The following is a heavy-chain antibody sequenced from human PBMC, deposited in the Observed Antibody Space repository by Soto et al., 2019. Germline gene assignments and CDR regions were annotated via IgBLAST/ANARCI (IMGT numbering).Heavy chain of an antibody. CDR2: ITNNGGSR. CDR3: ARGLEVAPSLARDY. D-gene: IGHD6-19*01. V-gene: IGHV3-64*02. CDR1: GFTFNNYA. Sequence: EVQLVESGEGLVQPGGSLRLSCAASGFTFNNYAMHWVRQAPGKGLEYVSTITNNGGSRYYADSVKGRFTISRDNCTNTLYLAMGRLRPEDTGVYYCARGLEVAPSLARDYWGQGTLLTVSS. J-gene: IGHJ4*02.